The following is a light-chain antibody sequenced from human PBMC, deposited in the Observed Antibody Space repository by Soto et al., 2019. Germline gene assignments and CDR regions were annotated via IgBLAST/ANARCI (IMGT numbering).Light chain of an antibody. CDR2: DAS. CDR1: QDIRKY. CDR3: QQYDNLPLL. Sequence: QMTQSPSSLSASVLDRFTITFQATQDIRKYLNWYQQKPGKAPKLLIYDASSLETGVPSRFSGSGSGTDFTLTISSLQPEDFATYYCQQYDNLPLLFGQGTRLETK. V-gene: IGKV1-33*01. J-gene: IGKJ5*01.